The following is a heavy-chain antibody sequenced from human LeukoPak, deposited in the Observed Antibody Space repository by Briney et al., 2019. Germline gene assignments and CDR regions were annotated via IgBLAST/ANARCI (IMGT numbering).Heavy chain of an antibody. J-gene: IGHJ5*02. V-gene: IGHV3-74*01. CDR1: GFTFSTYW. D-gene: IGHD3-10*01. CDR2: INGDGSRT. Sequence: GGSLRLSCAASGFTFSTYWMHWVRQAPGKGLVRVSRINGDGSRTSYADSVKGRFTISRDNAKNTLYLQMNSLRAEDTAVYYCARVITGSYNWFDPWGQGTLVTVSS. CDR3: ARVITGSYNWFDP.